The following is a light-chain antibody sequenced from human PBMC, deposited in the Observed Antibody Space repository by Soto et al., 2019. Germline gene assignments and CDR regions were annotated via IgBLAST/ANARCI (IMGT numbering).Light chain of an antibody. J-gene: IGLJ1*01. CDR3: CSYGSGSTLYV. CDR1: SSDVGGYNS. CDR2: DVS. Sequence: QSVLTQPASLSGSPGQSITISCTGTSSDVGGYNSVSWYQQHPGKAPKVIIFDVSSRPSGVSSRFSGSKSGNTASLTISGLQAEDEADYYCCSYGSGSTLYVFGAGTKVTVL. V-gene: IGLV2-14*03.